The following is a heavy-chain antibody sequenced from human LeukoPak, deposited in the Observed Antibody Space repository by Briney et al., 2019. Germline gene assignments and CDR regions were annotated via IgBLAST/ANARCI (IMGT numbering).Heavy chain of an antibody. Sequence: SETLSLTCTVSGGSISSSSYYWGWIRQPPGKGLEWIGSIYYSGSAYYNPSLKSRVTISVDTSKNQFSLKLSSVTAADTAVYYCAREGSGYVDYWGQGTLVTVSS. D-gene: IGHD2-15*01. J-gene: IGHJ4*02. V-gene: IGHV4-39*07. CDR3: AREGSGYVDY. CDR1: GGSISSSSYY. CDR2: IYYSGSA.